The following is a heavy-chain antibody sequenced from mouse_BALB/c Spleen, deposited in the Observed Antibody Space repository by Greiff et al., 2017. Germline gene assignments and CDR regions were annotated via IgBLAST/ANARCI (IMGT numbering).Heavy chain of an antibody. CDR1: GYTFTSYY. CDR3: ARGGAYWYFDV. Sequence: VQLQQSGPELVKPGASVRISCKASGYTFTSYYIHWVKQRPGQGLEWIGWIYPGNVNTKYNEKFKGKATLTADKSSSTAYMQLSSLTSEDSAVYFCARGGAYWYFDVWGEGTTVTVSS. J-gene: IGHJ1*01. CDR2: IYPGNVNT. V-gene: IGHV1S56*01.